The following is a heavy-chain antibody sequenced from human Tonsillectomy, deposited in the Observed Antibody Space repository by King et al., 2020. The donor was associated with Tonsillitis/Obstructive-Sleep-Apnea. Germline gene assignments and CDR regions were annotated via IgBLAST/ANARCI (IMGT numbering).Heavy chain of an antibody. D-gene: IGHD6-13*01. CDR3: ARTFDYSSSWYYFDY. J-gene: IGHJ4*02. Sequence: TLKESGPTLVKPPQTLMLTCTFSGFSLSTSGVGVGWIRQPPGKALEWLALIYWDDDKRYSPSLKSSVTITKDTSKNQVVLTMTNMESVDTATYYCARTFDYSSSWYYFDYWGQGTLVTVSS. V-gene: IGHV2-5*02. CDR2: IYWDDDK. CDR1: GFSLSTSGVG.